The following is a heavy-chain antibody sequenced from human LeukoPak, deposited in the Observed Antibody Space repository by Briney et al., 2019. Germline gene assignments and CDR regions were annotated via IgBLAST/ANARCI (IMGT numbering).Heavy chain of an antibody. CDR2: IIPIFGTV. V-gene: IGHV1-69*06. CDR1: GGTFSSYA. CDR3: AREGQATGGYSSSLPMNY. Sequence: ASVKVSCKASGGTFSSYAISWVRQAPGQGLEWMGGIIPIFGTVNYAQKFQGRVTITADKSTSTAYMELSSLRSEGTAVYYCAREGQATGGYSSSLPMNYWGQGTLVTVSS. J-gene: IGHJ4*02. D-gene: IGHD6-13*01.